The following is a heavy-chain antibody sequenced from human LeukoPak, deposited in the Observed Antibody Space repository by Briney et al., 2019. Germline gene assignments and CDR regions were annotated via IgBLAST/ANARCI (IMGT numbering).Heavy chain of an antibody. D-gene: IGHD6-13*01. Sequence: HVASVKVSCKASGYTFTSYDINWARQATGQGLEWMGWMNPNSGNTGYAQKFQGRVTMTRNTSISTAYMELSSLRSEDTAVYYCARGPGYSSSVTDYWGQGTLVTVSS. CDR3: ARGPGYSSSVTDY. CDR2: MNPNSGNT. CDR1: GYTFTSYD. J-gene: IGHJ4*02. V-gene: IGHV1-8*01.